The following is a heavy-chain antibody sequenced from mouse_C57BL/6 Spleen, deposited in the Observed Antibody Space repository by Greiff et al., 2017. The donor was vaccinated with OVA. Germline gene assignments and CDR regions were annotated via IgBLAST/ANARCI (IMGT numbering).Heavy chain of an antibody. Sequence: QVHVKQSGAELVRPGASVTLSCKASGYTFTDYEMHWVKQTPVHGLEWIGAIDPETGGTAYNQKFKGKAILTADKSSSTAYMELRSLTSEDSAVYYCTRERYYAYYFDYWGQGTTLTVSS. J-gene: IGHJ2*01. V-gene: IGHV1-15*01. D-gene: IGHD1-1*02. CDR1: GYTFTDYE. CDR2: IDPETGGT. CDR3: TRERYYAYYFDY.